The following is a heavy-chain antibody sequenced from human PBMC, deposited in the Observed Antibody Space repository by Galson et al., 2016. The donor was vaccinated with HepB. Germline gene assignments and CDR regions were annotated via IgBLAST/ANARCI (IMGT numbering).Heavy chain of an antibody. CDR3: AKVLPYYYYYMDV. J-gene: IGHJ6*03. CDR2: ISGRGGST. V-gene: IGHV3-23*01. Sequence: SLRLSCAASGFTFSTYAMNWVRQAPGKGLEWVSAISGRGGSTYYADSVKGRFTISRDNSKNMLYLQMNSLRADDTAVYYCAKVLPYYYYYMDVWGKGTTVTVSS. CDR1: GFTFSTYA.